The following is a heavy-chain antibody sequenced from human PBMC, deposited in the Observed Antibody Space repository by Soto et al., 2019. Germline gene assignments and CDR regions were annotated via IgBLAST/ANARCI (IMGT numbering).Heavy chain of an antibody. D-gene: IGHD2-8*01. J-gene: IGHJ4*02. V-gene: IGHV1-2*02. CDR2: VNPGNGTT. CDR1: GYTFTAYY. Sequence: ASVKVSCKASGYTFTAYYMHWVRQAPGQGLEWMGWVNPGNGTTSFAQKFQGRVTMTRDTSISTAYMELSGLRSDDTAMYYCARDTHANFDYPGQGTLRTVSS. CDR3: ARDTHANFDY.